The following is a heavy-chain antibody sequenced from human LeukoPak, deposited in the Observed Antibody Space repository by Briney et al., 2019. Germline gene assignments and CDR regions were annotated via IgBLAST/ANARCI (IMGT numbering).Heavy chain of an antibody. V-gene: IGHV4-38-2*02. CDR1: GYAISSGYY. CDR3: ASIRLGATSFDY. J-gene: IGHJ4*02. D-gene: IGHD1-26*01. CDR2: IYHSGST. Sequence: SETLSLTCTVSGYAISSGYYWGWIRPPPGQGLEWIGRIYHSGSTYYNPSLKRRVTISLDTSKNQISLKLSSVSAADTAVYYCASIRLGATSFDYRGQGTPGTVPP.